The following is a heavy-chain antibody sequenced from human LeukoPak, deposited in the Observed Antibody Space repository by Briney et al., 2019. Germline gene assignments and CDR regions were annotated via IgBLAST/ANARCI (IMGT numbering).Heavy chain of an antibody. CDR3: ARAYCSGGSCDPYYYGMDV. CDR2: ISAYNGNT. J-gene: IGHJ6*02. D-gene: IGHD2-15*01. CDR1: GYTFTSYG. V-gene: IGHV1-18*01. Sequence: ASVKVSCKASGYTFTSYGISWVRQAPGQGLEWMGWISAYNGNTNYAQKLQGRVTMTTDTSTSTAYMELRSLRSDDTAVYHCARAYCSGGSCDPYYYGMDVWGQGTTVTVSS.